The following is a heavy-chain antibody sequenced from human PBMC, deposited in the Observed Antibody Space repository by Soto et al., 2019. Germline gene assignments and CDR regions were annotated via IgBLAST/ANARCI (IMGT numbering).Heavy chain of an antibody. V-gene: IGHV3-21*06. D-gene: IGHD4-17*01. CDR1: GFTFSSFD. J-gene: IGHJ4*02. Sequence: GGSLELSCATSGFTFSSFDMDGVRQAPGKGLEWVSSIHRASTYIYYADSVRGRFTISRDNAKSSLYLQMNSLTVEDTAVYYCARRAVTTYHFFDYWGQGALVTVSS. CDR2: IHRASTYI. CDR3: ARRAVTTYHFFDY.